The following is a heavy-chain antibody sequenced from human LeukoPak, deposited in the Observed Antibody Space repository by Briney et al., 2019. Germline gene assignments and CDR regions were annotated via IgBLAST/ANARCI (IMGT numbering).Heavy chain of an antibody. CDR3: ARDFRTTIAQVCDY. V-gene: IGHV3-30*02. Sequence: PGGSLRLSCAASGFTFIHHGTHWVRQAPGKGLEWVAFTPNDGTNKHYADSVKGRFTISRDNSKNTVWLQMNSLRVEDTAVYYCARDFRTTIAQVCDYWGQGTLVTVSS. J-gene: IGHJ4*02. D-gene: IGHD1-7*01. CDR2: TPNDGTNK. CDR1: GFTFIHHG.